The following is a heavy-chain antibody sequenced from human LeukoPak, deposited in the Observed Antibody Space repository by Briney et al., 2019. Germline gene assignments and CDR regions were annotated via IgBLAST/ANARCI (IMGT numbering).Heavy chain of an antibody. V-gene: IGHV4-59*08. D-gene: IGHD6-13*01. CDR1: GGSISSYY. J-gene: IGHJ4*02. CDR2: IFYSGST. Sequence: PSETLSLTCTVSGGSISSYYWSWIRQPPGKGLEWIGYIFYSGSTNYNPSLKSRVTISVDTSKNQFSLKLSSVTAADTAVYYCARHVAVVIAAAVHFDYWGQGTLVTVSS. CDR3: ARHVAVVIAAAVHFDY.